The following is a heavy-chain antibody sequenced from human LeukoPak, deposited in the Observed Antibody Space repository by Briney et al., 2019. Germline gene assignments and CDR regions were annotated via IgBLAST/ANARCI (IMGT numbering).Heavy chain of an antibody. D-gene: IGHD2/OR15-2a*01. CDR3: ARDPRTTGYFDY. Sequence: GASVKVSCKASGYTFTSYYMHWVRQAPGQGLEWMGVINPSGGSTSYAQKFQGRVTMTRDTSTSTVYMELSSLRSEDTAVYYCARDPRTTGYFDYWGQGTLVTVSS. CDR1: GYTFTSYY. V-gene: IGHV1-46*01. CDR2: INPSGGST. J-gene: IGHJ4*02.